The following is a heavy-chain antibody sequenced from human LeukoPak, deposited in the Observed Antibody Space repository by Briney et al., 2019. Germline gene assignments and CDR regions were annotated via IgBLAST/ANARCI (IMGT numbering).Heavy chain of an antibody. Sequence: ASVKVSCRASGYTFSAYYMHWVRQAPGQGLEWMGRIIPILGIANYAQKFQGRVTITADKSTSTAYMELSSLRSEDTAVYYCASRTLYGMDVWGQGTTVTVSS. J-gene: IGHJ6*02. CDR1: GYTFSAYY. CDR2: IIPILGIA. CDR3: ASRTLYGMDV. D-gene: IGHD1-14*01. V-gene: IGHV1-69*02.